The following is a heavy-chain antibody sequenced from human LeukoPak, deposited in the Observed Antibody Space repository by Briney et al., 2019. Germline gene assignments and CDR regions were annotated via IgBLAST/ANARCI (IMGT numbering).Heavy chain of an antibody. CDR2: INAGNGNT. Sequence: GASVKVSCKASGYTFTSYAMHWVRQAPGQRLEWMGWINAGNGNTNYAQKLQGRVTMTTDTSTSTAYMELRSLRSDDTAVYYCARDLGVVVPAAKDWFDPWGQGTLVTVSS. CDR1: GYTFTSYA. CDR3: ARDLGVVVPAAKDWFDP. J-gene: IGHJ5*02. D-gene: IGHD2-2*01. V-gene: IGHV1-3*01.